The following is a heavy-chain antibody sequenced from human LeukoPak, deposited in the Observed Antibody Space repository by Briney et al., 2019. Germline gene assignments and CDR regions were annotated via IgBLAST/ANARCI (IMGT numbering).Heavy chain of an antibody. D-gene: IGHD6-25*01. Sequence: ASVKVSCKASGYTFTSYAMHWVRQAPGQRLEWMGWINAGNGNTKYSQKFQGRVTITRDTSASTAYMELSSLGSEDTAVYYCASGYLAATDYYYYGMDVWGKGTTVTVSS. J-gene: IGHJ6*04. CDR3: ASGYLAATDYYYYGMDV. CDR1: GYTFTSYA. V-gene: IGHV1-3*01. CDR2: INAGNGNT.